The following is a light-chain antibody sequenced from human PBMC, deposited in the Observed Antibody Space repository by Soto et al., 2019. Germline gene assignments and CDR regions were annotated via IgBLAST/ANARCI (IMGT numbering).Light chain of an antibody. CDR2: GNS. CDR1: SSNIGAGYD. CDR3: QSYDSSMSSWV. V-gene: IGLV1-40*01. Sequence: QSVLTQPPSVSGAPGQRVTISCTGSSSNIGAGYDVHWYQQLPGTAPKLLIYGNSNRPSGVPDRFSGSKSGTSASLAITGLQAEEEADDYCQSYDSSMSSWVFGGGTKLTVL. J-gene: IGLJ3*02.